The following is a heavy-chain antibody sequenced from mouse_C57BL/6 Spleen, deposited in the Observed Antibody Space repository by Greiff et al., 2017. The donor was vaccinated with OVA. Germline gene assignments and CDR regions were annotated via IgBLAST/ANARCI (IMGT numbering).Heavy chain of an antibody. CDR3: ASRGRYYAMDY. CDR2: IYPGDGDT. J-gene: IGHJ4*01. D-gene: IGHD3-3*01. Sequence: QVQLQQSGPELVKPGASVKISCKASGYAFSSSWMNWVKQRPGKGLEWIGRIYPGDGDTNYNGKFKGKATLTADKSSSTAYMQLSSLTSEDSAVYFCASRGRYYAMDYWGQGTSVTVSS. V-gene: IGHV1-82*01. CDR1: GYAFSSSW.